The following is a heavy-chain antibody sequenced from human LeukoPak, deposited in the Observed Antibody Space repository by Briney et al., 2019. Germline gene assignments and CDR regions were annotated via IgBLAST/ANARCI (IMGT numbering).Heavy chain of an antibody. D-gene: IGHD3-3*01. CDR2: INTNTGNP. Sequence: ASVKVSCKASGYTFTSYAMNWVRQAPGQGLEWMGWINTNTGNPTYAQGFTGRFVFSLDTSVSTAYLQISSLKAEDTAVYYCARERSQRYDYWSGYGFDVFDFWGLGTMVIVSS. J-gene: IGHJ3*01. CDR1: GYTFTSYA. V-gene: IGHV7-4-1*02. CDR3: ARERSQRYDYWSGYGFDVFDF.